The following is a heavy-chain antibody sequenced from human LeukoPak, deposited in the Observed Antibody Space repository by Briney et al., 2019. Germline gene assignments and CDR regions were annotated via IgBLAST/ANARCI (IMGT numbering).Heavy chain of an antibody. CDR3: ARSHSSGYYYRY. Sequence: ASVKVSCKASGYTFTGYYIHWVRQAPGQGLEWMGWINPNSGGTNYAQKFQGRVTMTRDTSISTAYMELSRLRSDDTAVYYCARSHSSGYYYRYWGQGTLVTVSS. CDR2: INPNSGGT. D-gene: IGHD3-22*01. CDR1: GYTFTGYY. J-gene: IGHJ4*02. V-gene: IGHV1-2*02.